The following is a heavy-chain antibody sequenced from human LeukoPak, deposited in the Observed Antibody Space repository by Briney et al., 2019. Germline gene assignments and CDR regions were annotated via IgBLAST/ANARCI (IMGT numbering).Heavy chain of an antibody. CDR3: ASSNPGHSPRMARYYYGMDV. CDR1: GGTFSSCA. V-gene: IGHV1-69*04. Sequence: SVKVSYKASGGTFSSCAISWVRQAPGQGLEWMGRIIPILGIANYAQKFQGRVTITADKSTSTAYMELSSLRSEDTAVYYCASSNPGHSPRMARYYYGMDVWGQGTTDTVSS. CDR2: IIPILGIA. J-gene: IGHJ6*02. D-gene: IGHD2-8*01.